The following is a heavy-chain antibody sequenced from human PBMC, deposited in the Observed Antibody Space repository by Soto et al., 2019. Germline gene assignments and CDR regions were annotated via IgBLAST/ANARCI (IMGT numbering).Heavy chain of an antibody. J-gene: IGHJ3*02. D-gene: IGHD3-22*01. CDR2: IDWDDDN. V-gene: IGHV2-70*01. CDR3: ARSLNYYDSSGYYSWGAFDI. CDR1: GFSLSTSGMC. Sequence: SGPTLVNPTQTLTLTCTFSGFSLSTSGMCVSWIRQPPGKALEWLALIDWDDDNYYSTSLKTRLTISKDTSKNQVVLTMTNMDPVDTATYYCARSLNYYDSSGYYSWGAFDIWGQGTMVTVSS.